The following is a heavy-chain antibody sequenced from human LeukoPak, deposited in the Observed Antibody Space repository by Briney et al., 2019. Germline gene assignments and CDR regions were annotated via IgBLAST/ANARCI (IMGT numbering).Heavy chain of an antibody. Sequence: SDTLSLTCTVSGDTISSYYSSWIRPPPGQGLEWIGYISYSGSTTYNPPLKSRVTISVDTSKNQCSLKLSSVTAADTAVYYCARGLKNPEYAFDIWGQGTMVTVSS. CDR2: ISYSGST. J-gene: IGHJ3*02. V-gene: IGHV4-59*07. CDR3: ARGLKNPEYAFDI. CDR1: GDTISSYY.